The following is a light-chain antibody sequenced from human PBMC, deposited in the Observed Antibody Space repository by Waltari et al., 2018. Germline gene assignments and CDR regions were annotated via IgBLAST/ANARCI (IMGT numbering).Light chain of an antibody. CDR3: MQALQTPYT. CDR2: LGS. Sequence: DIVMTQSPLSLPVTPGEPASISCRSSQSLLQSHGYNYLDWYLQKPGPSPQLLVYLGSNRASGVPDRFSGSGSGTDFTLKSSRVEAEDVGVYYCMQALQTPYTFGQGTKLEIK. CDR1: QSLLQSHGYNY. V-gene: IGKV2-28*01. J-gene: IGKJ2*01.